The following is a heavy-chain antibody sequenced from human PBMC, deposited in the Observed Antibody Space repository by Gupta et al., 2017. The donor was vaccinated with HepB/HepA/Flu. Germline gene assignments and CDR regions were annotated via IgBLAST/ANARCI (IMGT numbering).Heavy chain of an antibody. CDR3: ARLETARPPTFDI. CDR1: GGSLSGYY. CDR2: IYYSGST. J-gene: IGHJ3*02. D-gene: IGHD5-18*01. Sequence: QVQLQESGPGLVKPSETLSLTCTVSGGSLSGYYWSWVRQPPGKGLDWIGYIYYSGSTNYNPSLKSRVTISVDTSKNQFSLRLTSMTAADTAVYYCARLETARPPTFDIWGQGTMVTVSS. V-gene: IGHV4-59*08.